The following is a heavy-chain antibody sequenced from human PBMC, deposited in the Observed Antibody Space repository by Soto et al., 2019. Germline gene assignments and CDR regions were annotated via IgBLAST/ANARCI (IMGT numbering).Heavy chain of an antibody. CDR1: GFTFSSYS. V-gene: IGHV3-21*01. D-gene: IGHD2-21*02. Sequence: EVQLVESGGGLVKPGGSLRLSCAASGFTFSSYSMNWVRQAPGKGLEWVSSISSSSSYIYYADSVKGRFTISRDNAKNSLYLQMNSLRAEDTAVYYCARVSSAYCGGDCYSPSYFDYWGQGTLVTVSS. CDR3: ARVSSAYCGGDCYSPSYFDY. J-gene: IGHJ4*02. CDR2: ISSSSSYI.